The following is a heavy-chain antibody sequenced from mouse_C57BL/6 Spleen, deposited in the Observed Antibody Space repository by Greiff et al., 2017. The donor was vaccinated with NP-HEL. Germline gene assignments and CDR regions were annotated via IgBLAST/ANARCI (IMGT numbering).Heavy chain of an antibody. V-gene: IGHV7-3*01. Sequence: EVQLVESGGGLVQPGGSLSLSCAASGFTFTDYYMSWVRQPPGKALEWLGFIRNKANGYTTEYSASVKGRFTISRDNSQSILYLQMNALRAEDSATYYCARYGYDGGLDYWGQGTTLTVSS. J-gene: IGHJ2*01. CDR2: IRNKANGYTT. CDR3: ARYGYDGGLDY. D-gene: IGHD2-2*01. CDR1: GFTFTDYY.